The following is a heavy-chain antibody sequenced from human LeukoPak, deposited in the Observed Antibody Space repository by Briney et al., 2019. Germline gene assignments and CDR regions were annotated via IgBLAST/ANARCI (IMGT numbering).Heavy chain of an antibody. Sequence: SVKVSCKASGGTFSSYAISWGRQAPGQGLEWMGGIIPIFGTANYAQKFQGRVTITADKSTSTAYMELSSMRSEDTAVYYCARGATVPSRRYFDYWGQGTLVTVSS. CDR2: IIPIFGTA. D-gene: IGHD4-17*01. V-gene: IGHV1-69*06. CDR1: GGTFSSYA. J-gene: IGHJ4*02. CDR3: ARGATVPSRRYFDY.